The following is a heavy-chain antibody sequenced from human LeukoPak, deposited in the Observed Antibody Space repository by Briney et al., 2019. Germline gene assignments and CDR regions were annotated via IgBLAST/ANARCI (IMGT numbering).Heavy chain of an antibody. V-gene: IGHV4-4*07. D-gene: IGHD2-15*01. J-gene: IGHJ4*02. Sequence: SETLSLTCTVSGGSISGYYWSWIRQTAGEGLEWIGRIYTSGNTFYNPSLKSRVTMSVDTSKNQFSLKLSSVTAADTAVYYCARGGVVVAATFDYWGQGTLVTVSS. CDR2: IYTSGNT. CDR1: GGSISGYY. CDR3: ARGGVVVAATFDY.